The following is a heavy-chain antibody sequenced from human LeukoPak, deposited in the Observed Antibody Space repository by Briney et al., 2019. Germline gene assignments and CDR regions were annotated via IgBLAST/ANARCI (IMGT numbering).Heavy chain of an antibody. CDR3: ARVPRDSSSVYYYYYYMDV. CDR2: MNPNSGNT. CDR1: GYTFTSYD. Sequence: GASVKVSCKASGYTFTSYDINWVRQATGQGLEWMGWMNPNSGNTGYAQKFQGRVTMTRNTSISTAYMELSSLRSEDTAVYYCARVPRDSSSVYYYYYYMDVWGKGTTVTVPS. D-gene: IGHD6-6*01. V-gene: IGHV1-8*01. J-gene: IGHJ6*03.